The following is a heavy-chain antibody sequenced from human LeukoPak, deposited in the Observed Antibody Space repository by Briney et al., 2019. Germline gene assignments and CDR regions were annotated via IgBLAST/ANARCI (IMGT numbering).Heavy chain of an antibody. CDR2: ISAYNGNT. V-gene: IGHV1-18*01. D-gene: IGHD2-2*01. J-gene: IGHJ4*02. CDR1: GYTFTSYG. CDR3: ARYCSSTSCHGAIDY. Sequence: GDSVKLSCKASGYTFTSYGISWVRQAPGQGLEWMGWISAYNGNTNYAQKLQGRVTMTTDTSTSTAYMELRSLRSDDTAVYYCARYCSSTSCHGAIDYWGQGTLVTVSS.